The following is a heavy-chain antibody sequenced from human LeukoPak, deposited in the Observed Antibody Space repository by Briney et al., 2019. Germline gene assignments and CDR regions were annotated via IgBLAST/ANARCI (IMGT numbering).Heavy chain of an antibody. CDR2: IYSSGST. J-gene: IGHJ6*03. CDR1: GGSISSYY. V-gene: IGHV4-59*01. Sequence: SETLSLTCTVSGGSISSYYWIWIRQPPGKGLEWIGHIYSSGSTNYNPSLKSRVTISVDTSRNQFSLKLSSVTAADTAMYYCARMFQYYYMDVWGKGTTVTVSS. CDR3: ARMFQYYYMDV. D-gene: IGHD3-10*02.